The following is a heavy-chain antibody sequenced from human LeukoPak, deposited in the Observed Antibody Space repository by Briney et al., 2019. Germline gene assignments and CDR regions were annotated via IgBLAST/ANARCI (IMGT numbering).Heavy chain of an antibody. CDR2: ISYDGSNK. J-gene: IGHJ5*02. V-gene: IGHV3-30-3*01. Sequence: GGPLRLSCAASGFTFSSYAMHWVRQAPGKGLEWVAVISYDGSNKYYADSVKGRFTISRGNSKNTLYLQMNSLRSEDTAVYYCARASADYYDSSGYYNWFDPWGQGTLVTVSS. D-gene: IGHD3-22*01. CDR3: ARASADYYDSSGYYNWFDP. CDR1: GFTFSSYA.